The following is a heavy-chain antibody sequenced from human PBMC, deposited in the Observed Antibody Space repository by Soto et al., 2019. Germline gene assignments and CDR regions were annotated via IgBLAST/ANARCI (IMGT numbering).Heavy chain of an antibody. CDR2: IIPIFGTA. Sequence: SVKVSCKASGGTFSSYAISWVRQAPGQGLEWMGGIIPIFGTANYAQKFQGRVTITADESTSTAYMELSSLRYEDTAVYYCARGSYDFWSGYYRPNWFDPWGQGTLVTVSS. D-gene: IGHD3-3*01. CDR1: GGTFSSYA. V-gene: IGHV1-69*13. J-gene: IGHJ5*02. CDR3: ARGSYDFWSGYYRPNWFDP.